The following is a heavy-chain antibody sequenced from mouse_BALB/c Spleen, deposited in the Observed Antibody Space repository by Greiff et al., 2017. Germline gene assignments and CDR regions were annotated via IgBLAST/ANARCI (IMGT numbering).Heavy chain of an antibody. Sequence: EVLLVESGGGLVKPGGSLKLSCAASGFAFSSYDMSWVRQTPEKRLEWVAYISSGGGSTYYPDTVKGRFTISTDNAKNTLYLQMSSLKSEDTAMYYCARREVDYWGQGTSVTVSS. CDR3: ARREVDY. CDR2: ISSGGGST. J-gene: IGHJ4*01. CDR1: GFAFSSYD. V-gene: IGHV5-12-1*01.